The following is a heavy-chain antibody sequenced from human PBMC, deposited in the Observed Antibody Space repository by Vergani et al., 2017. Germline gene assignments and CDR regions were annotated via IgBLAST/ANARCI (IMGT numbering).Heavy chain of an antibody. Sequence: EVQLVESGGGLIQPGGSLRLSCATSGFTFSSYGMHWVRQAPGKGLEWVSRISSNGDSIDYADSVKGRFSISRDNVKNSLYLHMHSLRPEDTALYYCARTGVILDAFDIWGQGTMVTVSS. CDR1: GFTFSSYG. D-gene: IGHD3-16*02. CDR3: ARTGVILDAFDI. J-gene: IGHJ3*02. V-gene: IGHV3-9*01. CDR2: ISSNGDSI.